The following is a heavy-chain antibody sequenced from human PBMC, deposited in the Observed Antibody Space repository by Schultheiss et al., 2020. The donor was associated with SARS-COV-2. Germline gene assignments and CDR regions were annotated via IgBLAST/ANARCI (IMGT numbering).Heavy chain of an antibody. Sequence: GGSLRLSCAASGFTFSVYAMTWVRQAPGKGLEWVSRINSDAKSTTYAESVKGRFTTSRDNDKNSLYLQMNSLRDEDTAVYYCARGVGSAWFAYWGRGTLVTVSS. CDR1: GFTFSVYA. V-gene: IGHV3-74*03. CDR3: ARGVGSAWFAY. CDR2: INSDAKST. J-gene: IGHJ4*02. D-gene: IGHD6-6*01.